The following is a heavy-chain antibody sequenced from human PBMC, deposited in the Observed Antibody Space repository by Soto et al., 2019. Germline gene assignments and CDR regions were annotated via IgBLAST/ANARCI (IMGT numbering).Heavy chain of an antibody. J-gene: IGHJ3*01. CDR1: GLTVRGKKY. Sequence: DVQLVASGGGLIQPGGSLRLSCAALGLTVRGKKYIAWVRQAPGKGLEWVSALYDADGTYYADSAKGRFTISRDNSNNIIYLQMNGLGPDDTALYYCASWLEREHAYDLWGLGTMVTVAS. CDR3: ASWLEREHAYDL. CDR2: LYDADGT. V-gene: IGHV3-53*01. D-gene: IGHD1-1*01.